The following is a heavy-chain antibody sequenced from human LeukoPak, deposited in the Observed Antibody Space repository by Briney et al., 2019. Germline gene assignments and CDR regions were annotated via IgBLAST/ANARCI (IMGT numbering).Heavy chain of an antibody. D-gene: IGHD2-15*01. CDR1: GFTFSTYA. Sequence: GGSLRLSCAASGFTFSTYAMHWVRQTPGKGLEYVSATSTNGGGTYYANSVKGRFTISRDNSKNTLYLQMGSLRAEDMAVYYCARYCSGVSCYSGYDYWGQGTLVTVSS. CDR3: ARYCSGVSCYSGYDY. CDR2: TSTNGGGT. J-gene: IGHJ4*02. V-gene: IGHV3-64*01.